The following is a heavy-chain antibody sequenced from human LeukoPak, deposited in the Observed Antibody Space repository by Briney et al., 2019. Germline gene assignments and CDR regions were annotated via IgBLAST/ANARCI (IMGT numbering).Heavy chain of an antibody. J-gene: IGHJ5*02. CDR1: GGSFSGYY. V-gene: IGHV4-34*01. Sequence: PSETLSLTCAVYGGSFSGYYWSWIRQPPGKGLEWIGEINHSGSTNYNPSLKSRVTISVDTSKNQFSLKLSSVTAADTAVYYCAIIAAAGRYNWFDPWGQGTLVTVSS. CDR3: AIIAAAGRYNWFDP. CDR2: INHSGST. D-gene: IGHD6-13*01.